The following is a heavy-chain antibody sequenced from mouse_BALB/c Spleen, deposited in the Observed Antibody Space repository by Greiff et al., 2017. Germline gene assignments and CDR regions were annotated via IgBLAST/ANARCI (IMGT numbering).Heavy chain of an antibody. V-gene: IGHV1-82*01. J-gene: IGHJ4*01. CDR2: IYPGDGDT. Sequence: QVQLQQSGPELVKPGASVKISCKASGYAFSSSWMNWVKQRPGQGLEWIGRIYPGDGDTNYNGKFKGKATLTADKSSSTAYMQLSSLTSVDSAVYFCARLSYGNYGNYAMDYWGQGTSVTVSS. CDR1: GYAFSSSW. CDR3: ARLSYGNYGNYAMDY. D-gene: IGHD2-1*01.